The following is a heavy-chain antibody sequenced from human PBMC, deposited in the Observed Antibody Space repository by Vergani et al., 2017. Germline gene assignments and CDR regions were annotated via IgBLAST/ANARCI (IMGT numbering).Heavy chain of an antibody. CDR1: GFSFRNAW. D-gene: IGHD4-23*01. CDR2: IKSTFDRGTT. V-gene: IGHV3-15*07. Sequence: EVQLVESGGGIVKPGGSLRLSCVASGFSFRNAWMNWVRRTPGKGLEWVGRIKSTFDRGTTDYAAAVKGRFTISRDDSKNTLFLQMNGLKTEDIGVYYRTTDPHYCGDGSCYWLRDHHYYGMDVWGQGTTVTVSS. CDR3: TTDPHYCGDGSCYWLRDHHYYGMDV. J-gene: IGHJ6*02.